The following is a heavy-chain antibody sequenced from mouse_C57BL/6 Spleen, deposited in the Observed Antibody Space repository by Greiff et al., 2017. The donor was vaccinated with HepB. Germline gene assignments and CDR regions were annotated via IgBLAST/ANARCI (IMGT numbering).Heavy chain of an antibody. CDR1: GFTFSSYA. CDR2: ISDGGSYT. D-gene: IGHD2-5*01. J-gene: IGHJ4*01. CDR3: AREGYSNYDAMDY. Sequence: EVQWVESGGGLVKPGGSLKLSCAASGFTFSSYAMSWVRQTPEKRLEWVATISDGGSYTYYPDNVKGRFTISRDNAKNNLYLQMSHLKSEDTAMYYCAREGYSNYDAMDYWGQGTSVTVSS. V-gene: IGHV5-4*01.